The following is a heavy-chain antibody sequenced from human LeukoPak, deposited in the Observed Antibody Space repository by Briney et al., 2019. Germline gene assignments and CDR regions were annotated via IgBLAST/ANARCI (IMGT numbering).Heavy chain of an antibody. CDR3: ARRRPDTSMVDY. V-gene: IGHV4-59*08. CDR2: IYNSGST. D-gene: IGHD5-18*01. Sequence: SETLSLTCTASGGPISGYYWIWIRQPPGKGLEWIGNIYNSGSTYYNPSLKSRVTISIDTSKNQFSLKLSSVTAADTAVYYCARRRPDTSMVDYWGQGTLVLVPS. J-gene: IGHJ4*02. CDR1: GGPISGYY.